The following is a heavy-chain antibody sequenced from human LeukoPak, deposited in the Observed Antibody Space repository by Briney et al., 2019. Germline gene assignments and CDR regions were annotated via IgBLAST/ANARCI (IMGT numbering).Heavy chain of an antibody. CDR2: ISGSGGST. V-gene: IGHV3-23*01. J-gene: IGHJ4*02. D-gene: IGHD2-2*01. Sequence: PGGSLRLSCAASGFTFSSYAMSWVRQAPRKGLEWVSAISGSGGSTYYADSVKGRFTISRDNSKNTLYLQMNSLRAEDTAVYYCAKDRVVVVPAASDYWGQGTLVTVSS. CDR3: AKDRVVVVPAASDY. CDR1: GFTFSSYA.